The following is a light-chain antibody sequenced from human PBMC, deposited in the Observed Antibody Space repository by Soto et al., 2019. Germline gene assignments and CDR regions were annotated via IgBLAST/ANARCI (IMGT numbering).Light chain of an antibody. Sequence: QSALTQPASMSGSPRQSVTISCTGSSSDIGTYNYVSWYQQHPGKVPKVIIYEVSNRPSGVSNRFSGSKSGNTASLTISGLQAEDEADYYCSSYGSRSTLYVFGTGTKLTVL. CDR1: SSDIGTYNY. V-gene: IGLV2-14*01. CDR3: SSYGSRSTLYV. J-gene: IGLJ1*01. CDR2: EVS.